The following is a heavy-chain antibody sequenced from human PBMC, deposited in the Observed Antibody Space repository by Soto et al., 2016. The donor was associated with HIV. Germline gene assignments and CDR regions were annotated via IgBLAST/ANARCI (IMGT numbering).Heavy chain of an antibody. CDR1: GFTVSSNY. CDR3: ARDLNYYGSGTLF. V-gene: IGHV3-66*01. D-gene: IGHD3-10*01. Sequence: EVQLVESGGGLVQPGGSLRLSCAASGFTVSSNYMSWVRQAPGKGLEWVSVIYSGGSTYYADSVKGRFTISRDNSKNTLYLQMNSLRAEDTAVYYCARDLNYYGSGTLFWGRGTLVTVSS. CDR2: IYSGGST. J-gene: IGHJ2*01.